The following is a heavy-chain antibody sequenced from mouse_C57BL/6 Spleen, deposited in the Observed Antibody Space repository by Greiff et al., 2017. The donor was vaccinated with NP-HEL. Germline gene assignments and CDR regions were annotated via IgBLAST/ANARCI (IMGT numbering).Heavy chain of an antibody. CDR2: FYPGDGDT. CDR1: GYAFSSSW. Sequence: QVQLQQSGPELVKPGASVKISCKASGYAFSSSWMNWVKQRPGKGLEWIGRFYPGDGDTNYNGKFKGKATLTADKSSSTAYMQLSSLTSEDSAVYFCADGSSFDYWGQGTTLTVSS. CDR3: ADGSSFDY. D-gene: IGHD1-1*01. J-gene: IGHJ2*01. V-gene: IGHV1-82*01.